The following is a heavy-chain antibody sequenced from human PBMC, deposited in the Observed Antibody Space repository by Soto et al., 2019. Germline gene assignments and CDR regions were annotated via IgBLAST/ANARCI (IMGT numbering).Heavy chain of an antibody. V-gene: IGHV3-23*01. CDR3: AKDRTSSAIRRFDP. CDR1: GFTFSSYA. CDR2: ISGSGGST. Sequence: PGGSLRLSCAASGFTFSSYAMNWVRQAPGRGLEWVSAISGSGGSTYYADSVKGRFSISRDNSKNTLYLQMNSLRAEDTAVYYCAKDRTSSAIRRFDPWGQGTPVPVYS. D-gene: IGHD2-2*01. J-gene: IGHJ5*02.